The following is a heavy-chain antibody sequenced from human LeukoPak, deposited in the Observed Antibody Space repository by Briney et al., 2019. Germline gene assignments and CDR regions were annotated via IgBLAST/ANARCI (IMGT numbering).Heavy chain of an antibody. Sequence: SETLSLTCTVSGGSISRTNYYWGWMRQPPGKGLEWIGSIYSSGSTYYNPSLRSGVTISVYKSKNQFSLKLNSVTAADTAVYYRARLGRKGSGGRGPSEHWGPGNLVNVTS. V-gene: IGHV4-39*01. CDR3: ARLGRKGSGGRGPSEH. CDR1: GGSISRTNYY. D-gene: IGHD2-15*01. J-gene: IGHJ4*02. CDR2: IYSSGST.